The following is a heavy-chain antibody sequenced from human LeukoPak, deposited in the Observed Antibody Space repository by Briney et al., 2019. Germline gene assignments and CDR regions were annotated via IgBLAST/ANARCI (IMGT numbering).Heavy chain of an antibody. Sequence: GGSLRLSCAASGFTFSDYYMSWIRQAPGKGLEWVSYISSSSSYTNYADSVKGRFTISRDNAKNSLYLQMNSLRAEDTAVYYCARSVPAAIQDGWFDPWGQGTLVTVSS. CDR3: ARSVPAAIQDGWFDP. CDR1: GFTFSDYY. V-gene: IGHV3-11*03. CDR2: ISSSSSYT. D-gene: IGHD2-2*02. J-gene: IGHJ5*02.